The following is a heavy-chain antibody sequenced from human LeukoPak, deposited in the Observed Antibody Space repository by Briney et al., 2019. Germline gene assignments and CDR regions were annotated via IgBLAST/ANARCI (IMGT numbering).Heavy chain of an antibody. CDR3: GSGGAV. Sequence: PSETLSLTCAVSGGSNSSGDYSWPWIRQPPGKGLEWIAYIDYSGTTYYNPSLKSRVTISVDTSKNHFSLKLTSVTAADTAVYHCGSGGAVWGQGTLSPSPQ. V-gene: IGHV4-30-4*07. CDR2: IDYSGTT. CDR1: GGSNSSGDYS. J-gene: IGHJ4*02. D-gene: IGHD1-26*01.